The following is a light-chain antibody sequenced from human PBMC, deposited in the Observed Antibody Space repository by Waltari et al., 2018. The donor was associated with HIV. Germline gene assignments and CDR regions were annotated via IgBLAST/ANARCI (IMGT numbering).Light chain of an antibody. Sequence: QSALTQPASVSGSPGQSITISCPGTSSDVGGYNYVSWYQQHPGNAPKLMIYDVSNRPSGVSNRFSGSKSGNTASLTISGLQAEDEADYYCSSYTSSSTLDVVFGGGTKLTVL. CDR3: SSYTSSSTLDVV. CDR2: DVS. V-gene: IGLV2-14*03. J-gene: IGLJ2*01. CDR1: SSDVGGYNY.